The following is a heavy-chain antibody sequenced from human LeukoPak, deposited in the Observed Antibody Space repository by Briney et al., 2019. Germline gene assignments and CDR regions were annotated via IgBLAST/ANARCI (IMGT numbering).Heavy chain of an antibody. J-gene: IGHJ3*02. V-gene: IGHV4-38-2*02. CDR3: ARGPYYYDSSGYPGAFDI. CDR1: GYSISSGYY. Sequence: KPSETLSLTCTVSGYSISSGYYWGWIRQPPGKGLEWIGSIYHSGSTYYNPSLKSRVTISVDTSKNQFSLKLSSVTAADTAVYYCARGPYYYDSSGYPGAFDIWGQGTMVTVSS. CDR2: IYHSGST. D-gene: IGHD3-22*01.